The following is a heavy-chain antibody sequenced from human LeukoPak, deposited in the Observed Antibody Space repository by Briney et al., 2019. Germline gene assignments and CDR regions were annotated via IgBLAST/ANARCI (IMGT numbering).Heavy chain of an antibody. CDR1: GFTFSSYA. CDR3: ARAVVAATGVDY. Sequence: PGGSLRLSCAASGFTFSSYAMSWVREAPGKGLEWVSAISGSGGSTYYADSVKGRFTISRDNSKNTLYLQMNSLRAEDTVVYYCARAVVAATGVDYWGQGTLVTVSS. CDR2: ISGSGGST. D-gene: IGHD2-15*01. V-gene: IGHV3-23*01. J-gene: IGHJ4*02.